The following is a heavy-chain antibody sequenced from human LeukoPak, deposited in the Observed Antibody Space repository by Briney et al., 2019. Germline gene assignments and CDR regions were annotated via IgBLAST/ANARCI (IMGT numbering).Heavy chain of an antibody. V-gene: IGHV3-48*03. CDR3: ARGSPGY. J-gene: IGHJ4*02. CDR1: GFTFSSHE. Sequence: PGGSLRLSCAASGFTFSSHEMNWVRQAPGKGLEWVSYITSSGNTIYYANSVKGRFTISRDNAKNSLYLQMNSLRAEDTAVYYCARGSPGYWGQGTLVTVSS. CDR2: ITSSGNTI.